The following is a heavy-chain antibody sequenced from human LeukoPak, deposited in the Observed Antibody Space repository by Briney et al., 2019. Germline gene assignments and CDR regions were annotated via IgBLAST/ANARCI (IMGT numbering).Heavy chain of an antibody. CDR3: AASYYYNAGGPFYFDF. D-gene: IGHD3-10*01. Sequence: GGSLRLSCAASGITFTSYAMSWVRQAPGKRLEWVSGVNVGGSYTYYADSVKGRFAISRDNSRNTLHLQMNSLRAEDTALYYCAASYYYNAGGPFYFDFWGQGALVTVSS. CDR2: VNVGGSYT. V-gene: IGHV3-23*01. J-gene: IGHJ4*02. CDR1: GITFTSYA.